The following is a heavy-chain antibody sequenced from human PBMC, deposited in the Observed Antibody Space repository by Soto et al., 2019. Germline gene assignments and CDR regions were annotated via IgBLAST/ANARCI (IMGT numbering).Heavy chain of an antibody. V-gene: IGHV3-23*01. CDR3: ARYIGYDPAKNFDY. D-gene: IGHD5-12*01. CDR2: ISGSGGST. Sequence: PGESLKISCAASGFTFSSYAMSWVRQAPGKGLEWVSAISGSGGSTYYADSVKGRFTISRDNSKNTLYLQMNSLRAEDTAVYYCARYIGYDPAKNFDYWGQGTLVTVSS. J-gene: IGHJ4*02. CDR1: GFTFSSYA.